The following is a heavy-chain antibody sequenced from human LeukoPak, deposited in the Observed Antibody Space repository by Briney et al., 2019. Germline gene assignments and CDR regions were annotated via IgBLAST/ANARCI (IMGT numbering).Heavy chain of an antibody. CDR1: GYTFTTHD. V-gene: IGHV1-8*01. CDR3: ARGRNWNDMGDGFDI. J-gene: IGHJ3*02. Sequence: ASVKVSCKASGYTFTTHDINWVRQATGQGLEWMVWMDPKNGNTGYAQKFQGRVTMTRNTSISTAYMELHSLRSEDTAVYYCARGRNWNDMGDGFDIWGQGTLATVSS. CDR2: MDPKNGNT. D-gene: IGHD1-1*01.